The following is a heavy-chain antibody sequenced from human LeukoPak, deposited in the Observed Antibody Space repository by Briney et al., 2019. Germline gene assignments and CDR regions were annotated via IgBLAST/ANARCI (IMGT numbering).Heavy chain of an antibody. CDR1: EFTFSSFA. D-gene: IGHD3-16*01. Sequence: PGGSLRLSCAASEFTFSSFAMSWVRQAPGKGLEWVSYIRGGGAGTLYADSVKGRFTVSRDNSKSTLYLQMNSLRVEDTAVYYCAKVAESYGNDAFDLWGPGTTVTVSS. CDR3: AKVAESYGNDAFDL. V-gene: IGHV3-23*01. CDR2: IRGGGAGT. J-gene: IGHJ3*01.